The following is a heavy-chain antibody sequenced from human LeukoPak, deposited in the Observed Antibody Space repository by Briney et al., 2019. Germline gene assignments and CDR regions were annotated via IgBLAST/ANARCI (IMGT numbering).Heavy chain of an antibody. V-gene: IGHV3-53*01. J-gene: IGHJ4*02. CDR3: ARGDDSGYYDYFDY. Sequence: GGSLRLSCAASGFTVDSNYLSWVRQAPGKGLEWVSTIYTGGNTYYAASVKGRFTISRDFPKNTVFLHMNSLRAEDTAMYYCARGDDSGYYDYFDYWGQGALVTVSS. D-gene: IGHD3-22*01. CDR2: IYTGGNT. CDR1: GFTVDSNY.